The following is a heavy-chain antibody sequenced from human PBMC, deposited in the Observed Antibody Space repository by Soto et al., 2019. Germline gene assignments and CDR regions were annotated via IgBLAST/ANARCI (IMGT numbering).Heavy chain of an antibody. V-gene: IGHV4-59*01. CDR3: ARVAVYGDYVGYYYYYMDV. D-gene: IGHD4-17*01. CDR1: GGSISSYY. CDR2: IYYSGGT. Sequence: NPSETLSLTCTVSGGSISSYYWSWIRQPPGKGLEWIGYIYYSGGTNYNPSLKSRVTISVDTSKNQFSLKLSSVTAADTAVYYCARVAVYGDYVGYYYYYMDVWGKGTTVTVSS. J-gene: IGHJ6*03.